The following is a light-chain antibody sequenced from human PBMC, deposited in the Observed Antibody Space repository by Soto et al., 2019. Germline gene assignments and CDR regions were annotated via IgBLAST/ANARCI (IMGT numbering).Light chain of an antibody. CDR3: QHYGSSRPIT. J-gene: IGKJ3*01. Sequence: EIVLTQSPGTLSLSPGERATLSCRASQNVSSSYLAWYQQKPGQAPRLLIYGASSRATGIPDRFSGSGSGTDFTLTINRLEPEDFAVYYCQHYGSSRPITFGPGTKVDI. V-gene: IGKV3-20*01. CDR2: GAS. CDR1: QNVSSSY.